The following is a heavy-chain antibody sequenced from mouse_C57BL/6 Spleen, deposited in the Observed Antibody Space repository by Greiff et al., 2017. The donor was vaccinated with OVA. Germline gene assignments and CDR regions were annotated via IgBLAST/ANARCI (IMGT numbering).Heavy chain of an antibody. D-gene: IGHD1-1*01. J-gene: IGHJ1*03. V-gene: IGHV1-22*01. CDR2: INPNNGGT. CDR1: GYTFTDYN. Sequence: EVQLQHSGPELVKPGASVKMSCKASGYTFTDYNMHWVKQSHGKSLEWIGYINPNNGGTSYNQKFKGKATLTVNKSSSTAYMELRSLTSEDSAVYYCARELYYGSTYWYFDVWGTGTTVTVSS. CDR3: ARELYYGSTYWYFDV.